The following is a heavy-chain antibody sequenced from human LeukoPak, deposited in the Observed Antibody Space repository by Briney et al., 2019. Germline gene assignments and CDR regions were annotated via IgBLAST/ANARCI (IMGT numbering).Heavy chain of an antibody. D-gene: IGHD6-6*01. V-gene: IGHV3-74*01. J-gene: IGHJ4*02. CDR3: ARGPGGSSSSDFDY. Sequence: GGSLRLSCAASGFTFSSNWMHWVRQVPGRGLVWVSRINSDGSSTSYADSEKGRFTISRDNSKNTLYLQMNSLRAEDTAVYYCARGPGGSSSSDFDYWGQGTLVTVSS. CDR1: GFTFSSNW. CDR2: INSDGSST.